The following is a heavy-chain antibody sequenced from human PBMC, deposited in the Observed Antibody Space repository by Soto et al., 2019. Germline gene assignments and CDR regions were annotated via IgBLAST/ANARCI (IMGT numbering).Heavy chain of an antibody. J-gene: IGHJ6*02. D-gene: IGHD1-26*01. V-gene: IGHV3-30*18. CDR1: GFTFSSYD. Sequence: GGSLRLSCAASGFTFSSYDMHWVRQAPGKGLEWVAVISYDGSNKYYADSVKGRFTISRDNSKNTLYLQMNSLRAEDTAVYYCAKDHSGRSYYYYGMDVWGQGTTVTVSS. CDR2: ISYDGSNK. CDR3: AKDHSGRSYYYYGMDV.